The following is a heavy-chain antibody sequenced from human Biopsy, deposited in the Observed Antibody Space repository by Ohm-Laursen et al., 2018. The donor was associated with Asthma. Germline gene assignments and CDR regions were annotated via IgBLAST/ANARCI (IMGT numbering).Heavy chain of an antibody. J-gene: IGHJ6*02. Sequence: SDTLSLTCTVSGGSMTPTSHYWDWIRQAPGKGLEWIGYISYGGKTSYNPSLKNRVTISRDTSKNQFSLRLTSVTAADTAVYFYARRITIFGVVQKDHGMDAWDQGTTVIVSS. CDR3: ARRITIFGVVQKDHGMDA. CDR2: ISYGGKT. V-gene: IGHV4-39*01. D-gene: IGHD3-3*01. CDR1: GGSMTPTSHY.